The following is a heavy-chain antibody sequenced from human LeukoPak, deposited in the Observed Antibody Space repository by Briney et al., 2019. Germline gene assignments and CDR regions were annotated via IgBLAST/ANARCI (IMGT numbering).Heavy chain of an antibody. V-gene: IGHV3-66*01. D-gene: IGHD5-12*01. J-gene: IGHJ6*03. Sequence: GSLRLSCAASEFSVGSNYMTWVRQAPGKGLEWVSLIYSGGSTYYADSVKGRFTISRDNSKNTLYLQMNSLRAEDTAVYYCAKDTVKVTTIRRVPHYMDVWGKGTTVTISS. CDR3: AKDTVKVTTIRRVPHYMDV. CDR2: IYSGGST. CDR1: EFSVGSNY.